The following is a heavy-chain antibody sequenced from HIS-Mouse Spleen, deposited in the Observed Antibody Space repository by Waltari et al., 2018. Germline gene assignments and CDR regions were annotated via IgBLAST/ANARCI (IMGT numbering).Heavy chain of an antibody. CDR3: AREIPYSSSWYDWYFDL. CDR2: IYYSGRT. J-gene: IGHJ2*01. CDR1: GGSISSSSYY. V-gene: IGHV4-39*07. Sequence: QLQLQESGPGLVKPSETLSLTCTVSGGSISSSSYYCGWIRQPPGKGMEWIGSIYYSGRTYCNPPLEGRVTISVDTSKNQYSLKLSSVTAADTAVYYCAREIPYSSSWYDWYFDLWGRGTLVTVSS. D-gene: IGHD6-13*01.